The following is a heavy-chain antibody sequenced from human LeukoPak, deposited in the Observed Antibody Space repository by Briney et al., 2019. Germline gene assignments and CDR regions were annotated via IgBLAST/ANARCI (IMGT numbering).Heavy chain of an antibody. Sequence: ASVKVSCKASGYTFTGYYMHWVRQAPGKGLEWMGGFDPEDGETIYAQKFQGRVTMTEDTSTDTAYMELSSLRSEDTAVYYCATDKTMGATTGPSAGAFDIWGQGTMVTVSS. J-gene: IGHJ3*02. D-gene: IGHD1-26*01. V-gene: IGHV1-24*01. CDR3: ATDKTMGATTGPSAGAFDI. CDR1: GYTFTGYY. CDR2: FDPEDGET.